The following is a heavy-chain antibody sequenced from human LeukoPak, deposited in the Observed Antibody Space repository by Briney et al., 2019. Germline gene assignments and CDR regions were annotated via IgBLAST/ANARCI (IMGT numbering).Heavy chain of an antibody. V-gene: IGHV1-18*01. D-gene: IGHD2-15*01. J-gene: IGHJ4*02. CDR1: GYTFTSYG. Sequence: ASVKVSCKASGYTFTSYGISWVRQAPGQGLEWMGWISAYNGNTNYAQKLQGRVTMTTDTSTSTAYMELRSLRSDDTAVYYCARDLEGYCSGGSCYASDYWGRGTLVTVSS. CDR3: ARDLEGYCSGGSCYASDY. CDR2: ISAYNGNT.